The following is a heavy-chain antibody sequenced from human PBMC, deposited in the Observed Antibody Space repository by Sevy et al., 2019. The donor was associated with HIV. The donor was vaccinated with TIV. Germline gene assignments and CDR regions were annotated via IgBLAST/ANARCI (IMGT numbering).Heavy chain of an antibody. J-gene: IGHJ4*02. Sequence: GGSLRLSCAASEFTFSSYGMSWVRQAPGKGLEWVSGISASVGSTYYADSVKGRFTISRDNSKNTVYLQMNSLRAEDTAVYYCAKEGGSGWYGDWGQGTLVTVSS. CDR3: AKEGGSGWYGD. V-gene: IGHV3-23*01. CDR2: ISASVGST. CDR1: EFTFSSYG. D-gene: IGHD6-19*01.